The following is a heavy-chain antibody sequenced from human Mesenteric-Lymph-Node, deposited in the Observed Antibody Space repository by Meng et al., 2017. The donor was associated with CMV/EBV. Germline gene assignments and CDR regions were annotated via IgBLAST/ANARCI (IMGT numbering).Heavy chain of an antibody. CDR2: IWYDGSNK. D-gene: IGHD1-26*01. CDR3: AKDDSGSYWPYYYYGMDV. Sequence: GESLKISCAASGLTFSSYAMHWVRQAPGKGLEWVAVIWYDGSNKYYADSVKGRFTISRDNSKNTLYLQMNSLRAEDTAVYYCAKDDSGSYWPYYYYGMDVWGQGTTVTVSS. CDR1: GLTFSSYA. J-gene: IGHJ6*02. V-gene: IGHV3-33*06.